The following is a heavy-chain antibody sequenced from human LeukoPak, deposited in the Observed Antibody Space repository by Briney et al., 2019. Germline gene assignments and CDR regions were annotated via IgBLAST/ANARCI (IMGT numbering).Heavy chain of an antibody. CDR3: ARASPDIVVVPAAMDWWFDP. V-gene: IGHV1-46*01. J-gene: IGHJ5*02. CDR2: INPSGGST. CDR1: GYTFTSYY. D-gene: IGHD2-2*01. Sequence: ASVKVSFKASGYTFTSYYMHWVRQAPGQGLEWMGIINPSGGSTSYAQKFQGRVTMTRDTSTSTVYMELSSLRSEDTAVYYCARASPDIVVVPAAMDWWFDPWGQGTLVTVSS.